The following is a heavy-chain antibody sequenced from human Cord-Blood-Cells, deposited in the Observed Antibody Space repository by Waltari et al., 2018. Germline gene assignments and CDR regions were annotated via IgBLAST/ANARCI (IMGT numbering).Heavy chain of an antibody. J-gene: IGHJ4*02. Sequence: QLQLQESGPGLVKPSETLSLTCTVSGGSISSSSYYWGWIRQPPGKGLEWIGSIYYSGSTYYNPSLKSRVTISVDTSKNQFSLKLSSVTAADTAVYYCARRFSPGYFDYWGQGTLVTVSS. CDR1: GGSISSSSYY. V-gene: IGHV4-39*01. CDR2: IYYSGST. CDR3: ARRFSPGYFDY.